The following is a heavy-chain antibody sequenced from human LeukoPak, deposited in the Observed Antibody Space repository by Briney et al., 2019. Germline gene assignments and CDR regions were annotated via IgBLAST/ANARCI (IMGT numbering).Heavy chain of an antibody. D-gene: IGHD1-26*01. CDR3: ARAGPLIVGAYYVDY. Sequence: SETLSLTCTVSGDSISSYYCSSIRQPPGKGLGWIGYIYYSGSTKYNPSLKSRITISVDTSKNQFSLKLSSVTAADTALYYCARAGPLIVGAYYVDYWGQGTLVTVSS. V-gene: IGHV4-59*01. J-gene: IGHJ4*02. CDR1: GDSISSYY. CDR2: IYYSGST.